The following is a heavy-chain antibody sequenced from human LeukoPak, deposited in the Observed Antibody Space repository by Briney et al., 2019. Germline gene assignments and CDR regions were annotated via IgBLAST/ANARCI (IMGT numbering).Heavy chain of an antibody. CDR1: GYSISSGYY. CDR3: ARSRWLSDPYFDY. Sequence: SETLSLTCTVSGYSISSGYYWGWIRQLPGKGLEWIGSIYYRGSTYYNPSLKSRVTISLDTSKDQFSLKLSSVTAADTAVYYCARSRWLSDPYFDYWGQGTLVTVSS. D-gene: IGHD3-22*01. CDR2: IYYRGST. J-gene: IGHJ4*02. V-gene: IGHV4-38-2*02.